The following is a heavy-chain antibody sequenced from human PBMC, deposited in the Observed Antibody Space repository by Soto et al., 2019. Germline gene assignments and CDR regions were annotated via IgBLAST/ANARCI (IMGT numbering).Heavy chain of an antibody. J-gene: IGHJ4*02. CDR3: AVSIRDFDY. CDR2: IIPIFGTA. D-gene: IGHD2-2*02. V-gene: IGHV1-69*13. Sequence: SVKVSCKASGGTFSSYAISWVRQAPGQGLEWMGGIIPIFGTANYAQKFQGRVTITADESTSRAYMELSSLRSENTAVYYGAVSIRDFDYWGQGTLVTVSS. CDR1: GGTFSSYA.